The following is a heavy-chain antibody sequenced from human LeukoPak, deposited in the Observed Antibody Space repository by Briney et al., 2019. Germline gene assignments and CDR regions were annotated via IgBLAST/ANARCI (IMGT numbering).Heavy chain of an antibody. Sequence: SETLSLTCAVYGGSFSGYYWSWIRQPPGKGLEWIGEINHSGSTNYNPSLKSRVTISVDTSKNQFSLKLSSVTAADTAVYYCATKIVVVPAAMPTNWFDPWGQGTLVTVSS. J-gene: IGHJ5*02. CDR1: GGSFSGYY. D-gene: IGHD2-2*01. CDR3: ATKIVVVPAAMPTNWFDP. CDR2: INHSGST. V-gene: IGHV4-34*01.